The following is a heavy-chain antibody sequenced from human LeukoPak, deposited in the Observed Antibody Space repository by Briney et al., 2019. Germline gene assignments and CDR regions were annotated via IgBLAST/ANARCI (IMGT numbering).Heavy chain of an antibody. Sequence: SETLSLTCTISGGSISGYFGTWIRQASVKGLEWIGYIHSIETKYNPSLQSRVSMSIDTSKNQFSLNLRSVTAADTAVYYCARGLRDEERYYEYYYMDVWGKGTTVTVSS. D-gene: IGHD3-22*01. CDR3: ARGLRDEERYYEYYYMDV. CDR2: IHSIET. CDR1: GGSISGYF. J-gene: IGHJ6*03. V-gene: IGHV4-4*09.